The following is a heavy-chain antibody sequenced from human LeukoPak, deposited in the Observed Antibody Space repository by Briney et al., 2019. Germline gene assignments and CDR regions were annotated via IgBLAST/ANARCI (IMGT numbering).Heavy chain of an antibody. CDR1: GYTFTSYD. Sequence: ASVKVSFKASGYTFTSYDNNWVRQATGQGLEWMGWMNPNSGNTGYAHKFQGRVTINRHTSIHTAYMELSSLRSEDTAVYYCARAIFGVVPSRLYYYYYYMDVWGKGTTVTVSS. V-gene: IGHV1-8*03. CDR3: ARAIFGVVPSRLYYYYYYMDV. J-gene: IGHJ6*03. CDR2: MNPNSGNT. D-gene: IGHD3-3*01.